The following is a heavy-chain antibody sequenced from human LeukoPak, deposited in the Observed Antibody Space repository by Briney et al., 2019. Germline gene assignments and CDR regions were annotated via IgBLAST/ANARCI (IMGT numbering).Heavy chain of an antibody. CDR1: GFIFSSYA. Sequence: GGSLRLSCAASGFIFSSYAMSWVRQAPGRGLEWVSTISGSGGSTFYADSVKGRFTISRDNSKNTLYLQMNSLRAEDTAVYYCAKDAVAPGSSGDFFDYWGLGTLVTVSS. CDR2: ISGSGGST. V-gene: IGHV3-23*01. CDR3: AKDAVAPGSSGDFFDY. J-gene: IGHJ4*02. D-gene: IGHD3-10*01.